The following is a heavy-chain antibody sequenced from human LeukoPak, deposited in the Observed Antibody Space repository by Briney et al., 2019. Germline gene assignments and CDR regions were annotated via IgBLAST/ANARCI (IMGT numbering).Heavy chain of an antibody. CDR1: GFTFSNSA. CDR3: TSGLYYDSWSDLFDY. J-gene: IGHJ4*02. V-gene: IGHV3-49*04. D-gene: IGHD3-3*01. Sequence: GGTLRLSCAASGFTFSNSAMSWVRQAPGKGPEWVGFIRRKANGGTTEYAASVKGRFTISRDDSKTIAYLQMNSLKTEDTAVYYCTSGLYYDSWSDLFDYWGQGTLVTVSS. CDR2: IRRKANGGTT.